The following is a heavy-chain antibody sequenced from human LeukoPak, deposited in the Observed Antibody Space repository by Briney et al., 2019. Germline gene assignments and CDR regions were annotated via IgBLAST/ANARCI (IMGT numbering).Heavy chain of an antibody. D-gene: IGHD4-17*01. CDR1: GGSISSGGYY. J-gene: IGHJ3*02. V-gene: IGHV4-30-2*01. CDR3: RSPPPTYGDYVVDI. Sequence: SETLSLTCTVSGGSISSGGYYWSWIRQPPGKGLEWIGYIYHSGSTYYNPSLKSRVTISVDRSKNQFSLKLSSVTAADTAVYYCRSPPPTYGDYVVDIWGQGTMVTVSS. CDR2: IYHSGST.